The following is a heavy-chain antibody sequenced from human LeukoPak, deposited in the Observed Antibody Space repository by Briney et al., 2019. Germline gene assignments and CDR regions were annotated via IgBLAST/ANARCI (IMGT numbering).Heavy chain of an antibody. CDR3: ARVGRDGDYVYYYYYYMDV. CDR2: ISWDGSDT. V-gene: IGHV3-43D*03. D-gene: IGHD4-17*01. CDR1: GFTFDDYA. Sequence: GGSLRLSCAASGFTFDDYAMHWVRQRPGKGLEWVSLISWDGSDTYYADSVKGRFTISRDNAKNTLYLQMNSLRAEDTAVYYCARVGRDGDYVYYYYYYMDVWGKGTTVTVSS. J-gene: IGHJ6*03.